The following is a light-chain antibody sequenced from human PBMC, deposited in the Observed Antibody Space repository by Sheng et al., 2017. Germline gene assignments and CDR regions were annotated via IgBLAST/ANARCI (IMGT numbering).Light chain of an antibody. J-gene: IGKJ5*01. CDR1: QGISSA. Sequence: AIQLTQSPSSLSASVGDRVTITCRVSQGISSALAWYQQKPGKAPKLLIYDASSLESGVPSRFSGSGSGTDFTLTISSLQPEDFATYYCQQFNSYPQVTFGQGTRLEIK. CDR3: QQFNSYPQVT. CDR2: DAS. V-gene: IGKV1-13*02.